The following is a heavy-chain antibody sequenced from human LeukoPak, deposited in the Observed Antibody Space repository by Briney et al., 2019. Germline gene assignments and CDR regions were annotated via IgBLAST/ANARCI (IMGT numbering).Heavy chain of an antibody. CDR2: IYYSGST. CDR1: GGSISSYY. J-gene: IGHJ5*02. Sequence: PSETLSLTCTVSGGSISSYYWSWIRQPPGKGLEWIGYIYYSGSTNYNPSLKSRVTISVDTSKNQFSLELSSVTAADTAVYYCARVSRGRSGPYNWFDPWGQGTLVTVSS. CDR3: ARVSRGRSGPYNWFDP. D-gene: IGHD2-15*01. V-gene: IGHV4-59*01.